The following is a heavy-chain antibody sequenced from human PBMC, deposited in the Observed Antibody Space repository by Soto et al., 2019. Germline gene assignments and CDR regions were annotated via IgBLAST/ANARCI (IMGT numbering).Heavy chain of an antibody. V-gene: IGHV3-21*01. D-gene: IGHD3-3*01. J-gene: IGHJ4*02. CDR3: ARDSADFWSGYYATPNDY. CDR2: ISSSSSYI. CDR1: GFTFSSYS. Sequence: GGSLRLSCAASGFTFSSYSINWVRQAPGKGLEWVSSISSSSSYIYYADSVKRRFTISRDNAKNSLYLQMNSLRAEDTAVYYCARDSADFWSGYYATPNDYWGQGTLVTVSS.